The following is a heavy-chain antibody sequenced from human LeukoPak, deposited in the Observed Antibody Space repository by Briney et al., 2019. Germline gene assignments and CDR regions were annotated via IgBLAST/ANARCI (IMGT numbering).Heavy chain of an antibody. J-gene: IGHJ1*01. CDR2: INEGGSFT. CDR1: GITFSGAW. Sequence: GGSLRLSCAASGITFSGAWMHWVRQAPGKGLVWVSRINEGGSFTKCPNSVKGRLTISRDNAKNTLFLQMDSLTVEDTAVYYCARVSGPGMNEYYHLWGQGTLVTVSS. D-gene: IGHD3-10*01. CDR3: ARVSGPGMNEYYHL. V-gene: IGHV3-74*01.